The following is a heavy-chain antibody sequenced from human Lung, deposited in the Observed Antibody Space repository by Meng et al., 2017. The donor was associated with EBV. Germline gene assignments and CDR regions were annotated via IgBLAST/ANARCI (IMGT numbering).Heavy chain of an antibody. V-gene: IGHV4-34*12. D-gene: IGHD1-20*01. J-gene: IGHJ5*02. CDR3: AREWGHSDNWYNYFDP. CDR2: IIHSGTT. CDR1: RGSFKDYF. Sequence: GAVVLMVYCTLLLPFPVLRGSFKDYFLNWIRQRPGKGLDGIGGIIHSGTTNYKPSLKSRVTISVDTSQNQFSLQLTSVTAADTAIYYCAREWGHSDNWYNYFDPWGQGTLVTVSS.